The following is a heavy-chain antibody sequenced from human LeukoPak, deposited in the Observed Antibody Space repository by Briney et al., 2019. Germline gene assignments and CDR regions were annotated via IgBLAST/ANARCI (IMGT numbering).Heavy chain of an antibody. CDR2: IKHDGSEK. J-gene: IGHJ5*02. V-gene: IGHV3-7*01. Sequence: GGSLRLSCAASGFTFSTSWMSWVRQVPGKGLEWVANIKHDGSEKYYVDSVKGRFTISRDNARNSLYLQMNSLRAEDTAVYYCARASYSPNWFDPWGQGTLVTVSS. CDR1: GFTFSTSW. D-gene: IGHD4-11*01. CDR3: ARASYSPNWFDP.